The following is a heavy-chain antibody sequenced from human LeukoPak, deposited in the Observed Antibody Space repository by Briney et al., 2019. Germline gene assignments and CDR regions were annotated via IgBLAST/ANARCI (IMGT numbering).Heavy chain of an antibody. V-gene: IGHV3-23*01. D-gene: IGHD3-22*01. CDR2: ISGSGGST. Sequence: PGGSLRLSCAASGFTFSSYAISWVRQAPGKGLEWVSAISGSGGSTYYADSVKGRFTISRDNSKNTLYLQMNSLRAEDTAVYYCAKAGITMTSKNALYYFDYWGQGTLVTVSS. CDR1: GFTFSSYA. J-gene: IGHJ4*02. CDR3: AKAGITMTSKNALYYFDY.